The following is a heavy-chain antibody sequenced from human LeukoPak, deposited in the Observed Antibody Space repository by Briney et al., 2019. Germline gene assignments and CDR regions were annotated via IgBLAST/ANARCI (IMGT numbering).Heavy chain of an antibody. CDR3: ARDTSYSSGHCIDY. J-gene: IGHJ4*02. CDR1: GFTFSSYE. V-gene: IGHV3-48*03. Sequence: GGSLRLSCAASGFTFSSYEMNWVRQAPGKGLEWVSYISSSGSTIYYADSVKGRFTISRENATNSLYLQMNSLRAEDTARYYYARDTSYSSGHCIDYWGQGTLVTVSS. D-gene: IGHD3-22*01. CDR2: ISSSGSTI.